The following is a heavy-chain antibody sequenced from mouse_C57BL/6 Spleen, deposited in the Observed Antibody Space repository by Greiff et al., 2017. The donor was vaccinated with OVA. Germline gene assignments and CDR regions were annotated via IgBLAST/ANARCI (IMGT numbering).Heavy chain of an antibody. Sequence: EVKVVESGGGLVQPGGSLKLSCAASGFTFSDYYMYWVRQTPEKRLEWVAYISNGGGSTYYPDTVKGRFTISRDNAKNTLYLQMSRLKSEDTAMYYCARRNYGPMDYWGQGTSVTVSS. CDR2: ISNGGGST. CDR3: ARRNYGPMDY. V-gene: IGHV5-12*01. CDR1: GFTFSDYY. J-gene: IGHJ4*01. D-gene: IGHD1-1*02.